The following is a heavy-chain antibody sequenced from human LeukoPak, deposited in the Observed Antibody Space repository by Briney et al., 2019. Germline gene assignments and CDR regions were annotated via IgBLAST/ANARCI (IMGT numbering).Heavy chain of an antibody. CDR2: ISAHNDNT. CDR3: AGDRPRYCSGGICYSDH. V-gene: IGHV1-18*01. J-gene: IGHJ4*02. D-gene: IGHD2-15*01. CDR1: GYTFTRNG. Sequence: ASVKVSCKASGYTFTRNGITWVRQAPGQGLEWMGWISAHNDNTKYAQKLQGRVTMTTETSTNTAYMELRSLTSDDTAVYYCAGDRPRYCSGGICYSDHWGQGTLVSVSS.